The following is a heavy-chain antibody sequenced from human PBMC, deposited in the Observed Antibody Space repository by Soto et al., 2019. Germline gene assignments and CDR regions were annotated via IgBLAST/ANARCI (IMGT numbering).Heavy chain of an antibody. Sequence: GGSLRLSCAASGFTFSNNWMHWVRQAPGKGPVWVSRINSDGSSTYYADSVKGRFTISRDNAKNTQYLQMSSLRADDTAVYYCVKGEYYYDSSGYYPFDYWGQGTLVTVSS. J-gene: IGHJ4*02. V-gene: IGHV3-74*01. CDR2: INSDGSST. D-gene: IGHD3-22*01. CDR3: VKGEYYYDSSGYYPFDY. CDR1: GFTFSNNW.